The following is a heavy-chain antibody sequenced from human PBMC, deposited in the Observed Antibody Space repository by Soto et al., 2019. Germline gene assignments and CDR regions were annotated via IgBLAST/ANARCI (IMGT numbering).Heavy chain of an antibody. D-gene: IGHD3-3*01. CDR2: ISYDGSNK. Sequence: GSLRFSCAASGFTFSSYGMHWVRQAPGKGLEWVAVISYDGSNKYYADSVKGRFTISRDNSKNTLYLQMNSLRSEDTAVYYCAAGWLRFLEWFPQPYYGMDVWGQGTTVTVSS. V-gene: IGHV3-30*03. CDR1: GFTFSSYG. J-gene: IGHJ6*02. CDR3: AAGWLRFLEWFPQPYYGMDV.